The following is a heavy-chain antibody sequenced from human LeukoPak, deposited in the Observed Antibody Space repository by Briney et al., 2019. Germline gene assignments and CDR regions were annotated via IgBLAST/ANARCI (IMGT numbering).Heavy chain of an antibody. J-gene: IGHJ3*02. Sequence: GGSLRLSCAASGFTFSSYSMNWVRQAPGKGLEGVSYISSSSSTMYYADSVKGRFSVSRDNAKNSLYLQMNSLRAEDTAVYYCGRVKEASAFDIWGQGTMVTVSS. V-gene: IGHV3-48*01. D-gene: IGHD5-12*01. CDR1: GFTFSSYS. CDR3: GRVKEASAFDI. CDR2: ISSSSSTM.